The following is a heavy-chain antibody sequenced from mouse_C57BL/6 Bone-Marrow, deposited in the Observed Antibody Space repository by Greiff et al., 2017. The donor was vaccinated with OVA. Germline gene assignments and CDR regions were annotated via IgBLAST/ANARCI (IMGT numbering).Heavy chain of an antibody. CDR2: IYPRSGNT. V-gene: IGHV1-81*01. J-gene: IGHJ4*01. Sequence: VQRVESGAELARPGASVKLSCKASGYTFTSYGISWVKQRTGQGLEWIGEIYPRSGNTYYNEKFKGKATLTADKSSSTAYMELRSLTSEDSAVYFCARTPSNYYAMDYWGQGTSVTVSS. CDR1: GYTFTSYG. D-gene: IGHD2-10*02. CDR3: ARTPSNYYAMDY.